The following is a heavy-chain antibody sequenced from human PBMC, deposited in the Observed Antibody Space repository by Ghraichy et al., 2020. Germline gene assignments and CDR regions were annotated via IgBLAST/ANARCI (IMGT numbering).Heavy chain of an antibody. CDR3: AKDLAYCGGDCTPGAFDI. CDR1: GFTFSSYA. V-gene: IGHV3-23*01. Sequence: GGSLRLSCAASGFTFSSYAMSWVRQAPGKGLEWVSAISGSGGSTYYADSVKGRFTISRDNSKNTLYLQMNSLRAEDTAVYYCAKDLAYCGGDCTPGAFDIWGQGTMVTVSS. J-gene: IGHJ3*02. D-gene: IGHD2-21*01. CDR2: ISGSGGST.